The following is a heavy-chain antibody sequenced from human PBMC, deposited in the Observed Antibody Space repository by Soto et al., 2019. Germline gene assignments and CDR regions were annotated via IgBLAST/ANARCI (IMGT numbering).Heavy chain of an antibody. D-gene: IGHD3-22*01. CDR2: INGDGTIT. Sequence: EEQLVESGGGLIQPGGSLRVACAASGFIFSTYWMHWVRQVPGKGLVWVSRINGDGTITSYADSVRGRITISRDNALNTLYLEMNSLRAEDTGVYYCARERSSGYSYYPFDYWGQGALVTVSS. CDR1: GFIFSTYW. J-gene: IGHJ4*02. V-gene: IGHV3-74*01. CDR3: ARERSSGYSYYPFDY.